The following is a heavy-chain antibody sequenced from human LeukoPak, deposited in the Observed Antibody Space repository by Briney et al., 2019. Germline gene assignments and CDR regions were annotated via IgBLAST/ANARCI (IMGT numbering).Heavy chain of an antibody. CDR3: ARWNGDTASGSLDF. CDR2: IAFDGSRK. V-gene: IGHV3-33*05. Sequence: GGSLRLSCAASGFTFSMFGMHWVRQAPGKGLEWVTHIAFDGSRKYYTDSVKGRFTISRDNSKNTLYLQMNSLRADDTAVYYCARWNGDTASGSLDFWGQGTLVTVSS. CDR1: GFTFSMFG. J-gene: IGHJ4*02. D-gene: IGHD3-10*01.